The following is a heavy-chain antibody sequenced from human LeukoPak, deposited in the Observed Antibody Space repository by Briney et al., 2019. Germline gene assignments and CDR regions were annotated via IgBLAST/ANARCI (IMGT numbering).Heavy chain of an antibody. V-gene: IGHV3-66*01. J-gene: IGHJ6*02. CDR1: GFIFRSYW. CDR2: IYSDGRT. CDR3: ARGPVPHGSGRPAWGMDV. Sequence: PGGSLRLSCATSGFIFRSYWMSWVRQAPGKGLEWVSIIYSDGRTSYADSVRGRFSISRDNSKNTLYLQMNSLRAEDTAVYYCARGPVPHGSGRPAWGMDVWGQGTTVTDSS. D-gene: IGHD3-10*01.